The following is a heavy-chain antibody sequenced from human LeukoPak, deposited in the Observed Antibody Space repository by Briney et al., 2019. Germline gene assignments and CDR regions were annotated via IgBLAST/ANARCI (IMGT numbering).Heavy chain of an antibody. V-gene: IGHV3-53*01. Sequence: PGGSLRLSCAASGFTVSSNYMSWVRQAPGKGLEWVSVIYSGGSTYYADSVKGRFTISRDNSKNTLYLQMNSLRAEDTAVYYCAKRSCGGDCYPYYFDYWGQGTLVSVSS. CDR2: IYSGGST. CDR3: AKRSCGGDCYPYYFDY. CDR1: GFTVSSNY. D-gene: IGHD2-21*02. J-gene: IGHJ4*02.